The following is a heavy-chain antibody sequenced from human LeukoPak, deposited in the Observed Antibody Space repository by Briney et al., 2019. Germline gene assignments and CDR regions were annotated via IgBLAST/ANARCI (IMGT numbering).Heavy chain of an antibody. J-gene: IGHJ6*02. Sequence: GRSLRLSCAASGFTFSSYAMHWVRQAPGKGLEWVAVISYDGSNKYYADSVKGRFTISRDNSKNTLYLQMNSLRAEDTAVYYCARGADSSGWLYYYYYYGMDVWGQGTTVTVSS. CDR1: GFTFSSYA. CDR2: ISYDGSNK. D-gene: IGHD6-19*01. V-gene: IGHV3-30-3*01. CDR3: ARGADSSGWLYYYYYYGMDV.